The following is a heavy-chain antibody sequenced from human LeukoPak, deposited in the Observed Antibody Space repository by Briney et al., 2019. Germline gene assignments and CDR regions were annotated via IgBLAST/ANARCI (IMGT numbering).Heavy chain of an antibody. CDR2: IIPIFGTA. CDR3: ARRLYSSGWYYYYYGMDV. V-gene: IGHV1-69*13. D-gene: IGHD6-19*01. CDR1: GGTFSSYA. J-gene: IGHJ6*02. Sequence: SVKVSCKASGGTFSSYAISWVRQAPGQGLEWMGGIIPIFGTANYAQKFQGRVTITADESTSTAYMELSSLRSEGTAVYYCARRLYSSGWYYYYYGMDVWGQGTTVTVSS.